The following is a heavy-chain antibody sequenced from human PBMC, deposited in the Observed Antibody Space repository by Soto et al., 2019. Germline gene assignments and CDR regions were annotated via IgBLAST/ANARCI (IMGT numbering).Heavy chain of an antibody. J-gene: IGHJ5*02. D-gene: IGHD2-2*01. CDR1: GYTFTSYA. V-gene: IGHV1-3*01. Sequence: ASVKVSCKASGYTFTSYAMHWVRQAPGQRLEWMGWINAGNGNTKYSQKFQGRVTITRDTSASTAYMELSSLRSEDTAVYYCGRDPLTFHCSSTSRYGSGHNWFDPWGQGTLVTVS. CDR2: INAGNGNT. CDR3: GRDPLTFHCSSTSRYGSGHNWFDP.